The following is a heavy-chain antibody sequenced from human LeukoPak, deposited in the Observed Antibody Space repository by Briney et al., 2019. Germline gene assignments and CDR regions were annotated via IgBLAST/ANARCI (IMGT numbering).Heavy chain of an antibody. J-gene: IGHJ4*02. D-gene: IGHD2-2*01. CDR3: ARVARCTSCFDVDY. V-gene: IGHV4-39*07. CDR1: GVSISCSNSY. CDR2: FFLKEST. Sequence: SETLSLTCTVSGVSISCSNSYWGWIPQPPGKGLEWVGSFFLKESTYSNPSLKRRVTISVDTSKNQFSLTLSSVTAADTAVYYCARVARCTSCFDVDYWGQGTLVTVYS.